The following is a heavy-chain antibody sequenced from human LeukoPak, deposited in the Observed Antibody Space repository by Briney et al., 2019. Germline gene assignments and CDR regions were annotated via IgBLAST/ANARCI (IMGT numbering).Heavy chain of an antibody. V-gene: IGHV4-34*01. D-gene: IGHD6-19*01. Sequence: SETLSLTCAVHGGSFSGYYWSWIRQPPGKGLEWIGEINHSGSTNYNPSLKSRVTISVDTSKNQFSLKLSSVTAADTAVYYCARSQWLVPLDYWGQGTLVTVSS. CDR3: ARSQWLVPLDY. CDR2: INHSGST. J-gene: IGHJ4*02. CDR1: GGSFSGYY.